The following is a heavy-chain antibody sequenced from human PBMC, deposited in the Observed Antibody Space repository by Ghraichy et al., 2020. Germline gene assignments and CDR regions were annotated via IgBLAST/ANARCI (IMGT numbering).Heavy chain of an antibody. CDR1: GVSLSSSGVG. Sequence: SGVSLSSSGVGVGWSRGAPGTALEWLALIYWNADKRYSPSLQSRLTITKDRSKNQVVLTMTTMDPVDTATYYCAHTPEGLRYLADPWGQGTLVTVSS. D-gene: IGHD3-9*01. CDR2: IYWNADK. CDR3: AHTPEGLRYLADP. V-gene: IGHV2-5*01. J-gene: IGHJ5*02.